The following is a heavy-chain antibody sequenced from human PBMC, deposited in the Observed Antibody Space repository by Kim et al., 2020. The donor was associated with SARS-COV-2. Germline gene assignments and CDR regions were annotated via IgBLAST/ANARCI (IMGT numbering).Heavy chain of an antibody. D-gene: IGHD4-17*01. CDR3: ARDGNYGGNSEVDY. Sequence: ADAVKGRFTISRDKSKNTMYLQMNSLRAEDTAVYYCARDGNYGGNSEVDYWGQGTLVTVSS. V-gene: IGHV3-30*01. J-gene: IGHJ4*02.